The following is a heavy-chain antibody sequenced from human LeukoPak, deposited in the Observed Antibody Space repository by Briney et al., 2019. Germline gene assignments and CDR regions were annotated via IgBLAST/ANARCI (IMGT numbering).Heavy chain of an antibody. Sequence: KPSETLSLTCTVSDRSLSNSSYYWAWIRQPPGKGLEWIWSLYYRGSTYYNPSLNHRVPISVDTSKNQLSVKLRSRTAAYTALSYCARRTLYYWGQGTLVTVSS. CDR3: ARRTLYY. CDR2: LYYRGST. CDR1: DRSLSNSSYY. D-gene: IGHD2-2*01. J-gene: IGHJ4*02. V-gene: IGHV4-39*01.